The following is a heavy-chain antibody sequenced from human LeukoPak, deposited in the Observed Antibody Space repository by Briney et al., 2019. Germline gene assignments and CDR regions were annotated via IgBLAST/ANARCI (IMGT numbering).Heavy chain of an antibody. D-gene: IGHD3-22*01. CDR3: ARDSFYYDTRGLDY. V-gene: IGHV3-11*01. CDR2: ISSSGSTI. Sequence: GGSLRLSCAASGFTFSDYYMSWIRQATGKGLEWVSYISSSGSTIYYADSVKGRFTISRDNAKNSLYLQMNSLRAEDTAVYYCARDSFYYDTRGLDYWGQGTLVTVSS. CDR1: GFTFSDYY. J-gene: IGHJ4*02.